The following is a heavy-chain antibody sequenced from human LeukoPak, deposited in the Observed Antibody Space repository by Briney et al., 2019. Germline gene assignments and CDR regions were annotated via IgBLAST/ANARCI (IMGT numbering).Heavy chain of an antibody. J-gene: IGHJ4*02. CDR3: ARDWYSSSSGDPSMTRANDY. Sequence: ASVKVSCKASGYTFTSYYMHWVRQAPGQGLEWMGIINPSGGSTSYAQKFQGRVTMTRDTSTSTVYMELSSLRSEDTAVYYCARDWYSSSSGDPSMTRANDYWGQGTLVTVSS. D-gene: IGHD6-6*01. V-gene: IGHV1-46*01. CDR1: GYTFTSYY. CDR2: INPSGGST.